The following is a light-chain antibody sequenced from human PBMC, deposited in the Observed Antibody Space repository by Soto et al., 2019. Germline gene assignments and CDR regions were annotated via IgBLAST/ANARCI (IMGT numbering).Light chain of an antibody. Sequence: EIVMTQSPATLSVSPGERATLSCRASQSVSSNLAWYQQKPGQAPRLLIYGASTRATGIPAWFSGSGSGTDFTLTISSLLSEDFAVYYCQQYNNWPPYTFGQGTKLEIK. CDR1: QSVSSN. CDR2: GAS. J-gene: IGKJ2*01. V-gene: IGKV3-15*01. CDR3: QQYNNWPPYT.